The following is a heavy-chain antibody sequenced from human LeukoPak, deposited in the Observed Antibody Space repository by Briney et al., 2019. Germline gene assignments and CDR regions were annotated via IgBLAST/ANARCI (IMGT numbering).Heavy chain of an antibody. CDR2: ISDSGGRT. CDR1: GITLSNYG. J-gene: IGHJ4*02. D-gene: IGHD3-3*01. Sequence: GGSLRLSCAVSGITLSNYGMSWVRQTPGKGLEWVAGISDSGGRTNYADSVKGRFTISRDNPKNTLYLQMNSLRAEDTAVYYCAKDDEGYYWGQGILVTVSS. V-gene: IGHV3-23*01. CDR3: AKDDEGYY.